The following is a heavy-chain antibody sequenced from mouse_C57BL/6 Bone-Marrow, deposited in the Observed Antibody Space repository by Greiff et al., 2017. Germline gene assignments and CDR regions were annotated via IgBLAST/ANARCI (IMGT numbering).Heavy chain of an antibody. D-gene: IGHD2-5*01. CDR2: ISSVSSTI. J-gene: IGHJ2*01. Sequence: DVHLVESGGGLVKPGGSLKLSCAASGFTFSDYGMHWVRQAPEKGLEWVAYISSVSSTIYYADTVKGRFTISRDNAKNTLFLQMTSLRSEDTAMYYCARSYSNYPYYFDYWGQGTTLTVSS. CDR1: GFTFSDYG. V-gene: IGHV5-17*01. CDR3: ARSYSNYPYYFDY.